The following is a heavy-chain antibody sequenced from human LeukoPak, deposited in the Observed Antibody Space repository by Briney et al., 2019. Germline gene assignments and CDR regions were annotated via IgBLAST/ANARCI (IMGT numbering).Heavy chain of an antibody. CDR2: ISYDGSNK. CDR3: ARVYCSGSDCYTYFDC. V-gene: IGHV3-30-3*01. J-gene: IGHJ4*02. Sequence: GRSLRLSCAASGVTFSSYAMHWVRQAPGKGLEWVAVISYDGSNKYYADSVKGRFTISRDNSKNTLYLQMNSLRAEDTAMYYCARVYCSGSDCYTYFDCWGQGTLVTVSS. CDR1: GVTFSSYA. D-gene: IGHD2-15*01.